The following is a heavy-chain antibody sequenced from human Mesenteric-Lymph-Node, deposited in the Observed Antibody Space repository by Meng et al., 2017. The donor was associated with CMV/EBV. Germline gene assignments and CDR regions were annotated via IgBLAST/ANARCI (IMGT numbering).Heavy chain of an antibody. CDR2: IYWKDEK. Sequence: SGPTLVTPPQTLTLTCTFSGFSLSTSELGVGWIRQPRGKALEWLALIYWKDEKYYSASVKSRLTITKDTSKKQVVLIMTNMDPVDTATYYCAHTKYASSWPPDYWGQGTLVTVSS. V-gene: IGHV2-5*01. CDR1: GFSLSTSELG. J-gene: IGHJ4*02. CDR3: AHTKYASSWPPDY. D-gene: IGHD6-13*01.